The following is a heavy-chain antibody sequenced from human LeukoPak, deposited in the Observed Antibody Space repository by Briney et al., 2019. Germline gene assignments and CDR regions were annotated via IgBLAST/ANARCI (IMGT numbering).Heavy chain of an antibody. Sequence: PGGSLRLSCAASGFTFSSYWMSWVRQAPGKGLEWVANIKQDGSEKYYVDSVKGRFTISRDNAKNSLYLQMNSLRAEDTAVYYCARGVYTGNYYYHYMDVWGKGTTVTVSS. CDR2: IKQDGSEK. V-gene: IGHV3-7*01. CDR3: ARGVYTGNYYYHYMDV. D-gene: IGHD1-26*01. CDR1: GFTFSSYW. J-gene: IGHJ6*03.